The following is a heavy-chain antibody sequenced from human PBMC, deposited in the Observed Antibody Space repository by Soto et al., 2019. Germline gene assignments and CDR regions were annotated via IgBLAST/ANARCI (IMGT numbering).Heavy chain of an antibody. CDR2: INHSGST. J-gene: IGHJ6*02. Sequence: KPSETLSLTCAVYGGSFSGYYWSWIRQPPGKGLEWIGEINHSGSTNYNPSLKSRVTISVDTSKNQFSLKLSSVTAADTAVYYCARGRGGDYYYYGMDVWGQGTTVTVSS. CDR3: ARGRGGDYYYYGMDV. V-gene: IGHV4-34*01. D-gene: IGHD3-10*01. CDR1: GGSFSGYY.